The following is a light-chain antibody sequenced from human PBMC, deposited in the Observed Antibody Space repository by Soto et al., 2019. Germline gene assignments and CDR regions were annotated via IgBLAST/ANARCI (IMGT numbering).Light chain of an antibody. CDR2: GAS. V-gene: IGKV1D-12*01. J-gene: IGKJ4*01. CDR1: LGISRC. CDR3: QQANSFPPRLS. Sequence: DIPMTQSPSSLCGSXGERVTIYSRTRLGISRCVARYPQKPGXAYKLLXXGASSLQSGVPARFSCSGSGTDFTLTISSLQPEDFATYYCQQANSFPPRLSFGGGTKVDI.